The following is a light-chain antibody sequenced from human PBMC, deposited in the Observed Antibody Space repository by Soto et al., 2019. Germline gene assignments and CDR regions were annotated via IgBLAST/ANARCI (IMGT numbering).Light chain of an antibody. CDR3: QQYNNWPPT. Sequence: EIEMTQSPATLSVSPGERATLSCRASQSVSSNLAWYQQKPGQAPRLLIYGASTWATGIPARFSGSGSGTEFTLTISSLQSEDFAVYYCQQYNNWPPTFGQGTKLEIK. CDR2: GAS. V-gene: IGKV3-15*01. J-gene: IGKJ2*01. CDR1: QSVSSN.